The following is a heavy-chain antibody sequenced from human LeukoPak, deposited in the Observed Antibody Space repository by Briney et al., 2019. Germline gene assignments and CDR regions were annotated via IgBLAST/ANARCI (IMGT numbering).Heavy chain of an antibody. CDR2: IYTSGST. Sequence: SETLSLTCTVSGGSISSYYWSWIRQPAGKGLEWIGRIYTSGSTNYNPSLKSQVTMSVDTSKNQFSLKLSSVTAADTAVYYCARTAGFHYTSGWYAPVYYFDYWGQGTLVTVSS. J-gene: IGHJ4*02. CDR3: ARTAGFHYTSGWYAPVYYFDY. D-gene: IGHD6-19*01. V-gene: IGHV4-4*07. CDR1: GGSISSYY.